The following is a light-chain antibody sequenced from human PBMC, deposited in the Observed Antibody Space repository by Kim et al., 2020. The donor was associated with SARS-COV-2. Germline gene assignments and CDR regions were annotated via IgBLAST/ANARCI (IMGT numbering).Light chain of an antibody. CDR2: STS. J-gene: IGLJ3*02. CDR3: LLSYAGAQRV. Sequence: QAVVTQEPSLTVSPVGTVTLTCASSTGAVTSGHSPHWFQQKPGQPPRPLIYSTSNRHSWTPARFSGSLLGGKAALTLSGVQPEDEAEYYCLLSYAGAQRVFGGGTQLTVL. V-gene: IGLV7-43*01. CDR1: TGAVTSGHS.